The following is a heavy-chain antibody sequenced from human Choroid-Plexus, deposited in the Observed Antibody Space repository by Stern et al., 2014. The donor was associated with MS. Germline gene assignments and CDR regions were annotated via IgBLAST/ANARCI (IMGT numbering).Heavy chain of an antibody. CDR3: AHLFSDASSSSFDP. CDR2: ISWDAEK. D-gene: IGHD6-6*01. CDR1: GFSLSTSGAG. Sequence: QITLKESGPTLVKPTQTLTLTCTFSGFSLSTSGAGVTWIRQPPGKALEWLAVISWDAEKRYSPSLKTSLTITRDTSKSQVVLTMTSMDTVDTATYYCAHLFSDASSSSFDPWGQGTLVTVSS. J-gene: IGHJ5*02. V-gene: IGHV2-5*02.